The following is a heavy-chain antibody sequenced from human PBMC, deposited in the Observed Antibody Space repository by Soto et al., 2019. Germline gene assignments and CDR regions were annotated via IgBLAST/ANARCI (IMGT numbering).Heavy chain of an antibody. CDR2: MSYDGSSK. J-gene: IGHJ4*02. CDR3: AKDRGWSSADLEY. V-gene: IGHV3-30*18. Sequence: GGSLRLSCAASGFNFSSFGMHWARQAPGKGLEWVALMSYDGSSKYYQDSLKGRFTISRDKSKNTLYLQMSSLRVEDTAVYYCAKDRGWSSADLEYWGQGTLVTVSS. CDR1: GFNFSSFG. D-gene: IGHD6-19*01.